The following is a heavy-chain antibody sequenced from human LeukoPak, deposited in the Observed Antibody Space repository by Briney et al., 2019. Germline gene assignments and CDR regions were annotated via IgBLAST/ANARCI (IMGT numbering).Heavy chain of an antibody. Sequence: PSETLSLTCTVSGGSISSSSYYWGWIRQPPGKGLEWIGSIYYSGSTYYNPSLKSRVTISVDTSKNQFSLKLSSVTAADTAVYYCARSAHYYDSSGYSLSDYWGQGTLVTVSS. CDR3: ARSAHYYDSSGYSLSDY. CDR2: IYYSGST. J-gene: IGHJ4*02. D-gene: IGHD3-22*01. CDR1: GGSISSSSYY. V-gene: IGHV4-39*01.